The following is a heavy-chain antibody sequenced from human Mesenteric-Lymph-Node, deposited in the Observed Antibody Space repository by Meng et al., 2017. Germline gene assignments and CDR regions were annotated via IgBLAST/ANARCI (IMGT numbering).Heavy chain of an antibody. V-gene: IGHV4-30-4*01. Sequence: QVPLQESGPGLVKPSQTLSLTCSVSGGSISSGDSHWSWIRQPPGKGLEWIGYIYYSGSTYYNPSLRSRITISVDTSKNQFSLRLRSVTAADTAVYYCARVGWRQWSFDLWGRGTLVTVSS. CDR2: IYYSGST. CDR1: GGSISSGDSH. CDR3: ARVGWRQWSFDL. J-gene: IGHJ2*01. D-gene: IGHD5-18*01.